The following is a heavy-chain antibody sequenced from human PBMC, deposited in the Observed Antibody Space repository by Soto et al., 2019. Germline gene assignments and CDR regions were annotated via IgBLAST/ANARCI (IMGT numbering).Heavy chain of an antibody. CDR3: ARGDYYDTSGPFSDAFDI. CDR2: IKPDGSQK. V-gene: IGHV3-7*04. Sequence: VGSLRLSCAASGFTFSNYWMSWVRQAPGKGLEWVANIKPDGSQKWYVDSVKGRFTISRDNAKNSLYLQMNSLRAEDTAVYYCARGDYYDTSGPFSDAFDIWGRGTMVTVSS. CDR1: GFTFSNYW. J-gene: IGHJ3*02. D-gene: IGHD3-22*01.